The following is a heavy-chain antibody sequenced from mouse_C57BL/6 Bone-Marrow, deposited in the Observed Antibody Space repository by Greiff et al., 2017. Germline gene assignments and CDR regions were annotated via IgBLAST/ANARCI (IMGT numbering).Heavy chain of an antibody. CDR3: ARRGGTWFAY. J-gene: IGHJ3*01. V-gene: IGHV5-6*01. Sequence: EVQGVESGGDLVKPGGSLKLSCAASGFTFSSYGMSWVRQTPDKRLEWVATISSGGSYTYYPDSVKGRFTISRDNAKNTLYLQMSSLKSEDTAMYYCARRGGTWFAYWGQGTLVTVSA. CDR1: GFTFSSYG. CDR2: ISSGGSYT.